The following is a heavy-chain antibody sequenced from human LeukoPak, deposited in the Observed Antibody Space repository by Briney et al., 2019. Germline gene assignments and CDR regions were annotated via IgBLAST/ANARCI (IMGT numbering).Heavy chain of an antibody. V-gene: IGHV1-8*01. CDR2: MNPNSGNT. D-gene: IGHD3-22*01. J-gene: IGHJ1*01. Sequence: ASVKVSCKASGYTFTSYDINWVRQATGQGLEWMGWMNPNSGNTGYAQKFQGRVTMTRNTSISTAYMELSSLRSEDTAVYYCARGDDRSGYSRSPPSGYFQHWGQGTLVTVSS. CDR3: ARGDDRSGYSRSPPSGYFQH. CDR1: GYTFTSYD.